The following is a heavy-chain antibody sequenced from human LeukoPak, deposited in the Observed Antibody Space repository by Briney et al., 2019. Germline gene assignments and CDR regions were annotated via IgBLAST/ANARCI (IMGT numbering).Heavy chain of an antibody. CDR3: AKHPGYSSGWFYFDY. CDR1: GFTFSNYA. V-gene: IGHV3-23*01. Sequence: QPGGSLRLSCAASGFTFSNYAMSWVRQAPGKGLEWVSGISDRGGSTYYADSVKGRFTISRDNSKNTLYLQMNSLRAEDTAVYYCAKHPGYSSGWFYFDYWGQGTLVTVSS. CDR2: ISDRGGST. J-gene: IGHJ4*02. D-gene: IGHD6-19*01.